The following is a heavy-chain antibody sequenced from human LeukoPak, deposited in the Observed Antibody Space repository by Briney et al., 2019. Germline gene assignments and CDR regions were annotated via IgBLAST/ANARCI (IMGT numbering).Heavy chain of an antibody. V-gene: IGHV3-15*01. CDR2: IKRKIDGGGTA. J-gene: IGHJ4*02. CDR3: TDDLHYFASD. Sequence: KPGGSLRLSCAASGFTFSDAWMSWVRQAPGKGLEWVGRIKRKIDGGGTADYAAPVKGRFTISRDDSKNTLFLQMNSLETEDTGVYYCTDDLHYFASDWGQGTLVTVSS. D-gene: IGHD3-10*01. CDR1: GFTFSDAW.